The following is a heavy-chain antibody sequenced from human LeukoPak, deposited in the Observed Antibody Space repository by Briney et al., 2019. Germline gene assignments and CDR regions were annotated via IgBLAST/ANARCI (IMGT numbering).Heavy chain of an antibody. CDR1: GGSISSGGYY. V-gene: IGHV4-31*03. D-gene: IGHD6-19*01. CDR2: IYYSGST. CDR3: ASVAVAGFKFDY. Sequence: SETLSLTCTVSGGSISSGGYYWSWIRQHPGKGLEWIGYIYYSGSTYYNLSLKSRVTISVDTSKNQFSLKLSSVTAADTAVYYCASVAVAGFKFDYWGQGTLVTVSS. J-gene: IGHJ4*02.